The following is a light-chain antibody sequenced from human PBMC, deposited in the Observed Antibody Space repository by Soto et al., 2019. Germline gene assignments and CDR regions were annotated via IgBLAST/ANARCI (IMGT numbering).Light chain of an antibody. CDR2: DGV. V-gene: IGLV2-14*03. CDR1: KSEEGGFKS. J-gene: IGLJ1*01. Sequence: GQAVTVSFKGKKSEEGGFKSVSWYQLGPGTAPKIILYDGVDRPSGVSYRFSGSKSGNTASLTISALHAADEADYFCSSYTSTITNFFVSVTKVTVL. CDR3: SSYTSTITNF.